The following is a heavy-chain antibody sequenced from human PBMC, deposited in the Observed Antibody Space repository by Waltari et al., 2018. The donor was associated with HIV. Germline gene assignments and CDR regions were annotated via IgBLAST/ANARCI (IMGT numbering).Heavy chain of an antibody. CDR1: GYTFTTYT. CDR3: ARDSGFDY. V-gene: IGHV1-3*01. Sequence: VQLVQSGAEVKKPGASVKDSCKASGYTFTTYTVQWVRQAPGQRLEWMGGINSGNGNTKYSQKFQGRVTITRDTSASTAYMELSSLRSEDTAVYYCARDSGFDYWGQGTLVTVSS. CDR2: INSGNGNT. D-gene: IGHD6-25*01. J-gene: IGHJ4*02.